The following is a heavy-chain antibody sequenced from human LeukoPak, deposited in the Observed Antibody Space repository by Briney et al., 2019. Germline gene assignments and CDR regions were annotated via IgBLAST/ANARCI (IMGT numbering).Heavy chain of an antibody. J-gene: IGHJ4*02. CDR2: ISGSGSSP. V-gene: IGHV3-23*01. CDR1: GFTFSSFA. D-gene: IGHD2-2*01. Sequence: GGSLRLSCAASGFTFSSFAMSWVRQAPGKGLEWVSAISGSGSSPYYADTVKGRFTISRDNSKSTLYLQMNSLRAGDTAVYYCAKDSGPWGYCTTTSCYLAYWGQGALVTVSS. CDR3: AKDSGPWGYCTTTSCYLAY.